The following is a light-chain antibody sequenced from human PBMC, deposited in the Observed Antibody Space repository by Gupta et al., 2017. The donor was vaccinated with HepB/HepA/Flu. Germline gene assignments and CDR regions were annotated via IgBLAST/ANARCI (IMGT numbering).Light chain of an antibody. J-gene: IGKJ4*01. CDR1: QSISIH. Sequence: IHMTQSPSSLSASVGDRVTITCRASQSISIHLSRYQQKAGQAPNLLIYAASKAQIPVRLRFSGSGSGLXFTLSIXRPQPKAIANYYCYEGNTVRLTFGXGTKVEI. V-gene: IGKV1-39*01. CDR3: YEGNTVRLT. CDR2: AAS.